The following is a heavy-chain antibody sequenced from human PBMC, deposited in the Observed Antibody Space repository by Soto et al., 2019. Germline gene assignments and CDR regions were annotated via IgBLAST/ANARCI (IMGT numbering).Heavy chain of an antibody. V-gene: IGHV3-23*01. D-gene: IGHD3-10*01. CDR2: IFAGGGST. J-gene: IGHJ4*02. CDR3: AKDLIRGDGYIDFDY. Sequence: GGSLRLSCAPSGFTFSNYAMFWVRQAPGKGLEWVSTIFAGGGSTYYADSVKGRFTISRDNSKNILFLQMDSLRAEDTAVYFCAKDLIRGDGYIDFDYWGQGTLVTVSS. CDR1: GFTFSNYA.